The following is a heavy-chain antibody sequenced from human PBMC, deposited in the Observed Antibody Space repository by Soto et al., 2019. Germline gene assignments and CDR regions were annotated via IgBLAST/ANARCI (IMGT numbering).Heavy chain of an antibody. CDR2: INHSGSI. CDR3: ARYKITGLFDY. V-gene: IGHV4-34*01. J-gene: IGHJ4*02. CDR1: GGSFSGYY. D-gene: IGHD2-8*02. Sequence: QVQLQKWGAGLLKPSETLSLTCAVYGGSFSGYYWTWIRQPPGTGLEWIGEINHSGSINYNPSLKSRFTISVDTSKIQFSLKLTSVTAADTAVYYCARYKITGLFDYWGQGTLVTVSS.